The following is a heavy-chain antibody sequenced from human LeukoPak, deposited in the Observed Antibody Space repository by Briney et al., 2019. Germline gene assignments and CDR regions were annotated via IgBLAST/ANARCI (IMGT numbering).Heavy chain of an antibody. CDR1: GFTFSSYV. CDR3: ARGKGTSYLSSFDY. CDR2: ISYDGSNE. V-gene: IGHV3-30*04. Sequence: PGGSLRLSCAASGFTFSSYVMHWVRQAPGKGLEWVAIISYDGSNEYYADSVKGRFTISRDNSKNTLYLQMNSLRAADTAVCYCARGKGTSYLSSFDYWGQGTLVTVSS. J-gene: IGHJ4*02. D-gene: IGHD6-6*01.